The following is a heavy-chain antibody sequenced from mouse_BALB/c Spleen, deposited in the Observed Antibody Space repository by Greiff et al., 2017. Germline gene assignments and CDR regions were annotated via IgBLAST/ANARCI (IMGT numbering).Heavy chain of an antibody. J-gene: IGHJ2*01. V-gene: IGHV1-15*01. CDR1: GYTFTDYE. CDR2: IDPETGGT. CDR3: TRITGEY. Sequence: VQLQQSGAELVRPGASVTLSCKASGYTFTDYEMHWVKQTPVHGLEWIGAIDPETGGTAYNQKFKGKATLTADKSSSTAYMELRSLTSEDSAVYYCTRITGEYWGKGTTLTVTS. D-gene: IGHD4-1*01.